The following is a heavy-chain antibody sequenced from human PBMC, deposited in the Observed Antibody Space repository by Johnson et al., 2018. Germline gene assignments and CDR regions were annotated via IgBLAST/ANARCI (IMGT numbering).Heavy chain of an antibody. CDR2: MDPNSGNT. J-gene: IGHJ1*01. D-gene: IGHD6-19*01. CDR3: AIVRRAVAGPTGNFQN. V-gene: IGHV1-8*01. Sequence: VQLVESGAEVKKPGASVKVSCKASGYTFTSYDITWVRQATGQGLEWMGWMDPNSGNTGYAQKFQGRVTMTSNTSISTSHMELTSLISEDTAVYYCAIVRRAVAGPTGNFQNWGQGTLVTVSA. CDR1: GYTFTSYD.